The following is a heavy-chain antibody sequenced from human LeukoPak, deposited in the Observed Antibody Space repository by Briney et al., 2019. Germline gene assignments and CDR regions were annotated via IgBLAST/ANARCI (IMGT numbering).Heavy chain of an antibody. V-gene: IGHV3-23*01. CDR3: AKDDAWLQYGN. Sequence: GGSLRLSCAASGFTVSSNYMSWVRQAPGKGLEWVSGISPNGVITYYADSVKGRFTISRDNSKGTVYLQMNSLRPEDTAVYYCAKDDAWLQYGNWGRGTLVTVSS. CDR2: ISPNGVIT. CDR1: GFTVSSNY. D-gene: IGHD5-24*01. J-gene: IGHJ4*02.